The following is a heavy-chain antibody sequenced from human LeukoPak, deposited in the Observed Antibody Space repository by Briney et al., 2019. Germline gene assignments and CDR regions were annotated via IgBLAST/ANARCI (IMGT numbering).Heavy chain of an antibody. CDR2: ISSSSIIV. V-gene: IGHV3-48*02. Sequence: GGSLTLSCAVSGLTFSTYSMNWVRQAPGEGLEWVSYISSSSIIVYYADSVKGRFTISRDNAQNSLYLQMNSLRDEDTAVYYCARAPLGGSGYFNYWGQGTLVSVSS. CDR1: GLTFSTYS. D-gene: IGHD3-22*01. CDR3: ARAPLGGSGYFNY. J-gene: IGHJ4*02.